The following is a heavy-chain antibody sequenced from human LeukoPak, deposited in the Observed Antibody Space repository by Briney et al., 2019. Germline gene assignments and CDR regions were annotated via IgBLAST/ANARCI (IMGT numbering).Heavy chain of an antibody. CDR2: IYHSGST. D-gene: IGHD3-16*02. Sequence: PSETLSLTCPVSGDSVNTRRYYWGWIRQPPGKGLEWIGSIYHSGSTYYEPSLRSRVTISIDTSRNQFSLNLTSVTAADTAVYFCARRGIVKGGFDYWGQGTLVTVSS. CDR3: ARRGIVKGGFDY. V-gene: IGHV4-39*01. CDR1: GDSVNTRRYY. J-gene: IGHJ4*02.